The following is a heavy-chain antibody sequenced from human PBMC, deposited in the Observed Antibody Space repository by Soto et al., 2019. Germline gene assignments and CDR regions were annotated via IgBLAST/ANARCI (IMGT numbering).Heavy chain of an antibody. Sequence: PGGSLRLSCAASGFTFSSYGMHWVRQAPGKGLEWVAVISYDGRSKYYADSMKGRFTISRDNSKNTLYLQMNSLRAEDTALYYWWQSARHYYDSSPTLDYWGQGTLVTVSS. J-gene: IGHJ4*02. CDR1: GFTFSSYG. CDR2: ISYDGRSK. V-gene: IGHV3-30*03. D-gene: IGHD3-22*01. CDR3: WQSARHYYDSSPTLDY.